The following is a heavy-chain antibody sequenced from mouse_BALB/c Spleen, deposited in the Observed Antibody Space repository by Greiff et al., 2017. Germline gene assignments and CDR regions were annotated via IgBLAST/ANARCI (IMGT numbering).Heavy chain of an antibody. V-gene: IGHV3-6*02. CDR2: ISYDGSN. CDR3: AREYGNYD. J-gene: IGHJ3*01. CDR1: GYSITSGYY. Sequence: EVKLVESGPGLVKPSQSLSLTCSVTGYSITSGYYWNWIRQFPGNKLEWMGYISYDGSNNYNPSLKNRISITRDTSKNQFFLKLNSVTTEDTATYYCAREYGNYDWGQGTLVTVSA. D-gene: IGHD2-10*02.